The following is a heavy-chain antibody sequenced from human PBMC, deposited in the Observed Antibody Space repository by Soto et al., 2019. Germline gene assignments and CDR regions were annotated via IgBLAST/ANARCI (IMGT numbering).Heavy chain of an antibody. Sequence: GGSLRLSCVASGFTFSSYGMNWVRQGPGKGLEWLSFISKSGTTTYYADSVKGRFTISRDNAKNSLYLQMNSLRDEDMAVYYCARVAYYYDSSGYFYWGQGTLVTVSS. CDR2: ISKSGTTT. J-gene: IGHJ4*02. D-gene: IGHD3-22*01. CDR3: ARVAYYYDSSGYFY. V-gene: IGHV3-48*02. CDR1: GFTFSSYG.